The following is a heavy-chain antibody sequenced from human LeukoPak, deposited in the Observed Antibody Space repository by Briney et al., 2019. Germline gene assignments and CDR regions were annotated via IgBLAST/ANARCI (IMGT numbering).Heavy chain of an antibody. CDR3: ARDSSIAARGFDY. CDR1: GGTFSSYA. Sequence: GASVKGSCKASGGTFSSYAISWVRQAPGQGLEWMGGIIPIFGTANYAQKFQGRVTITTDESTSTAYMELSSLRSEDTAVYYGARDSSIAARGFDYWGQGTLVTVSS. D-gene: IGHD6-6*01. CDR2: IIPIFGTA. V-gene: IGHV1-69*05. J-gene: IGHJ4*02.